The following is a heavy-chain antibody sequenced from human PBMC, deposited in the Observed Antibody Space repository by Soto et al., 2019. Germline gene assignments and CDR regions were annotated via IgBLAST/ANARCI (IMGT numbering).Heavy chain of an antibody. CDR3: ARTSLSEVRGVINY. CDR2: IIPIIGTA. CDR1: GGTFSSYA. D-gene: IGHD3-10*01. J-gene: IGHJ4*02. V-gene: IGHV1-69*13. Sequence: ASVKVSCKASGGTFSSYAISWVRQAPGQGLEWMGGIIPIIGTANYAQKFQGRVTMTADESTSTAYMELSSLRSEDTAVYYCARTSLSEVRGVINYWGQGTLVTVSS.